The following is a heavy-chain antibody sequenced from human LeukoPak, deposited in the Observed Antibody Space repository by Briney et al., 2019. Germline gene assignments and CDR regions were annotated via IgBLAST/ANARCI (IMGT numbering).Heavy chain of an antibody. CDR1: GYTFTNYG. CDR2: ISPYNGNT. CDR3: ARVGPDRDFDS. D-gene: IGHD1-14*01. V-gene: IGHV1-18*01. Sequence: ASVKVSCKASGYTFTNYGISWVRLAPGQGLEWVGWISPYNGNTNYAQNLQGGVTMTTDTSTSTAYMELRSLRSDDTAVYYCARVGPDRDFDSWGQGTLVTVSS. J-gene: IGHJ4*02.